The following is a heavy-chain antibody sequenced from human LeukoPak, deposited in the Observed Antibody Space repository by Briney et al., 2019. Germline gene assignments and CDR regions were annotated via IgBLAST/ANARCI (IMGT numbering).Heavy chain of an antibody. CDR1: GFTFSSYA. Sequence: TGGSLRLSCAASGFTFSSYAMSWVRQAPGKGLEWVSVISGSGGSTYYADSVKGRFTISRDNSKNTLYLQMNSLRAEDTAVYYCAKRASGSGTSLYYFDYWGQGTLVTVSS. D-gene: IGHD3-10*01. CDR3: AKRASGSGTSLYYFDY. CDR2: ISGSGGST. J-gene: IGHJ4*02. V-gene: IGHV3-23*01.